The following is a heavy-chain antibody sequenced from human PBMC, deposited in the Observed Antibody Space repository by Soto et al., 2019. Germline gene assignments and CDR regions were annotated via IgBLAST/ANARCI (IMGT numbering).Heavy chain of an antibody. D-gene: IGHD5-18*01. CDR1: GGTFSSYA. CDR3: ARDSALDTAMGTGGFAP. Sequence: QVQLVQSGAEVKKPGSSVKVSCKASGGTFSSYAISWVRQAPGQGLEWMGGIIPIFGTANYAQKFQGRVTITADESTSTAYMELSSLRSEDTAMYYCARDSALDTAMGTGGFAPWGQGTLVTVSS. V-gene: IGHV1-69*01. CDR2: IIPIFGTA. J-gene: IGHJ5*02.